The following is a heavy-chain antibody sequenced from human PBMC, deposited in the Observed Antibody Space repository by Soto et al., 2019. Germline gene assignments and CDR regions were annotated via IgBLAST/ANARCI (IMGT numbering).Heavy chain of an antibody. J-gene: IGHJ4*02. V-gene: IGHV3-30-3*01. CDR1: GFSFSNFP. Sequence: QVQLVESGGGVVQPGGSLRLSCAASGFSFSNFPMHWFRQAPGKGLEWVAVMSFDGITTYYADSVKGRFTVSRDNSQTTLYLRVNSLRDSDTAVYFCAREVPDAFRSSWHFDYWGQGTLVTVSS. D-gene: IGHD3-3*01. CDR3: AREVPDAFRSSWHFDY. CDR2: MSFDGITT.